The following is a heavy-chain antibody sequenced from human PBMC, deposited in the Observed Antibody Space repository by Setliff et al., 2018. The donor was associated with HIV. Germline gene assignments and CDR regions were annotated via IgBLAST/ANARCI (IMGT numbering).Heavy chain of an antibody. Sequence: SETLSLTCTVSGGSISSHYWSWIRQPPGKGLEWIGYIYTSGSTNYNPSLKSRFTISRDTSKTQFSLKLSSVTAADTAVYYCAREGRGGQLWSFGYYGMDVWGQGTTVTVSS. CDR2: IYTSGST. V-gene: IGHV4-4*08. CDR3: AREGRGGQLWSFGYYGMDV. D-gene: IGHD5-18*01. CDR1: GGSISSHY. J-gene: IGHJ6*02.